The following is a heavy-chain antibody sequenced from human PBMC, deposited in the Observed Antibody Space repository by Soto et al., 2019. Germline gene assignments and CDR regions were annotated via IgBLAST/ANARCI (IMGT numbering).Heavy chain of an antibody. V-gene: IGHV1-18*01. J-gene: IGHJ6*02. CDR1: GYIFVNYG. CDR3: VMVDNYVTPTPQDV. Sequence: QVQLVQSGDEVKKPGASVKVSCKASGYIFVNYGIAWVRQAPGQGLGWMGWISPYTGNTHSATKVQGRLTMTTDTSTSTAYMDLGSPTSDDTAVYYCVMVDNYVTPTPQDVWGQGTTVTVSS. D-gene: IGHD3-16*01. CDR2: ISPYTGNT.